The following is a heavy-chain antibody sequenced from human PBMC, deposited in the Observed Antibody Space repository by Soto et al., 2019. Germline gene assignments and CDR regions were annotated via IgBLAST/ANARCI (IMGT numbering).Heavy chain of an antibody. V-gene: IGHV1-2*02. D-gene: IGHD5-12*01. CDR2: IGPESGAT. J-gene: IGHJ4*02. CDR3: GRGRSGQIVVFY. CDR1: GYTFTGHY. Sequence: ASVKVCCKASGYTFTGHYIQWVRQAPEQGPEWMGEIGPESGATRYAQKFQGRVTMTRDMSITTVYTELNNLSPDDTAVYYCGRGRSGQIVVFYWGQGTPVTVSS.